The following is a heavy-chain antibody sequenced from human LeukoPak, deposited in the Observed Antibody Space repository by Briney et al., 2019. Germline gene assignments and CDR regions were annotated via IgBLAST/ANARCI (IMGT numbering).Heavy chain of an antibody. D-gene: IGHD1-26*01. CDR3: AAELYSGSYGRCCSFAF. V-gene: IGHV1-58*02. Sequence: ASVKVSCKASGFTFSNSAIQWVRQARGQRLEWIGWSSFGSGKTHYAQNHQERITITRDMSTNTAYMELSSLRSDDTAVYYCAAELYSGSYGRCCSFAFWGQGSQVTVSS. J-gene: IGHJ4*02. CDR2: SSFGSGKT. CDR1: GFTFSNSA.